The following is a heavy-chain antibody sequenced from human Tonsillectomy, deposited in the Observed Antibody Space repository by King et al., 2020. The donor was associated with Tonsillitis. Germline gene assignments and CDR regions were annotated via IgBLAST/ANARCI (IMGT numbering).Heavy chain of an antibody. CDR2: VYYSGST. CDR1: GGSISTYY. V-gene: IGHV4-59*08. D-gene: IGHD6-13*01. J-gene: IGHJ4*01. CDR3: ASLRXWYTVDY. Sequence: QLQESGPGLVKPSETLSLICTVSGGSISTYYWSWIRQPPGKGLEWIGNVYYSGSTNNNPSLKSRVTMSLDTSQNQFSLKLTSVTAADTAVYYCASLRXWYTVDYWXXGTLVTVXS.